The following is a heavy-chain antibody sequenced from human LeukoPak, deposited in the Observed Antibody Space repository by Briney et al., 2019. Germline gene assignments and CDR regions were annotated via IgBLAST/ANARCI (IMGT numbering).Heavy chain of an antibody. CDR3: ARLSSHYGDYKVDP. D-gene: IGHD4-17*01. V-gene: IGHV1-8*01. J-gene: IGHJ5*02. CDR1: GYPFRNYD. Sequence: ASVKVSRKTSGYPFRNYDINWVRQATGQGLEWMGWINPHSGKTGYAQKFQGRVTMTTDTSANTAYMDLSSLRSEDTAVYYCARLSSHYGDYKVDPWGQGTLVTVSS. CDR2: INPHSGKT.